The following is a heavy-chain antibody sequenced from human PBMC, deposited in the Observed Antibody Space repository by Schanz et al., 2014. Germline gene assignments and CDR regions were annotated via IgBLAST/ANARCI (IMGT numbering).Heavy chain of an antibody. CDR3: AGAAYCRGAGCALYYALDV. CDR2: IYNGGGGRT. J-gene: IGHJ6*02. V-gene: IGHV3-53*01. D-gene: IGHD2-15*01. Sequence: EVQLVESGGGLIQPGGSLRLSCAVSGFTVSSNYMSWVRQAPGKGLEWVSVIYNGGGGRTYYADSVKGRFTISSDNSKNTVFLQMNSLRAEDTGVYYCAGAAYCRGAGCALYYALDVWGQGTTVTVSS. CDR1: GFTVSSNY.